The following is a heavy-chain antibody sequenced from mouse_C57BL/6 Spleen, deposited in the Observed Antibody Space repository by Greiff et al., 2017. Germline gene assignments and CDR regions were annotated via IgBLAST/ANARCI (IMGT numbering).Heavy chain of an antibody. Sequence: QVQLQQPGAELVKPGASVKLSCKASGYTFTSYWMHWVKQRPGQGLEWIGMIHPNSGSTNYNEKFKSKATLTVDKSSRTAYRQLSSLTSEDSAVYYCAKVYGSSYPFAYWGQGTLVTVSA. J-gene: IGHJ3*01. V-gene: IGHV1-64*01. D-gene: IGHD1-1*01. CDR1: GYTFTSYW. CDR3: AKVYGSSYPFAY. CDR2: IHPNSGST.